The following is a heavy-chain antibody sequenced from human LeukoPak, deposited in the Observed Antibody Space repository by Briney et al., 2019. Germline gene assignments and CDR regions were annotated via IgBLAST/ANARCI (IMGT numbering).Heavy chain of an antibody. Sequence: SQTLSLTCTVSGGSISSGDYYWSWIRQPPGKGLEWIGYIYYSGSTYYNPSLKSRVTISVDTTKNKFSLKLSSVTAADTAVYYCAREGYDFWSGYPNWFDPWGQGTLVTVSS. CDR1: GGSISSGDYY. J-gene: IGHJ5*02. D-gene: IGHD3-3*01. V-gene: IGHV4-30-4*08. CDR2: IYYSGST. CDR3: AREGYDFWSGYPNWFDP.